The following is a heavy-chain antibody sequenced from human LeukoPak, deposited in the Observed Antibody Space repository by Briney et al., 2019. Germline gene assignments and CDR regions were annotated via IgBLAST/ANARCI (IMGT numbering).Heavy chain of an antibody. V-gene: IGHV3-48*01. CDR2: ISPGSTTI. J-gene: IGHJ4*02. CDR1: GFTFVSHG. CDR3: ARARGPTVTTMYFDY. Sequence: GGSLRLSCAASGFTFVSHGMIWVRQAPGKGLEWLSYISPGSTTINSADSVKDRFTTSRDKAKSSLFLQMNSLRAEDTAVYYCARARGPTVTTMYFDYWGQGALVTVRS. D-gene: IGHD4-17*01.